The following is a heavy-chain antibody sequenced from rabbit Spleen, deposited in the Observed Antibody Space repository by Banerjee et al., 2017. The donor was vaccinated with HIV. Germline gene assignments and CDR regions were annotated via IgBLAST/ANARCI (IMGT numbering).Heavy chain of an antibody. J-gene: IGHJ4*01. D-gene: IGHD1-1*01. CDR3: ARDLVAVIGWNFNL. Sequence: QEQLVESGGGLVQPEGSLTLTCTASGVSFSSNYYMCWVRQAPGKGLEWIACIDTGSSGFSYFASWAKGRFIMSRTSSTTVTLQMTSLTAADTATYFCARDLVAVIGWNFNLWGPGTLVTVS. CDR2: IDTGSSGFS. CDR1: GVSFSSNYY. V-gene: IGHV1S45*01.